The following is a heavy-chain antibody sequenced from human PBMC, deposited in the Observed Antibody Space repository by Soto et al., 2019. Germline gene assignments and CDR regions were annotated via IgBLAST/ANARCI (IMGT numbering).Heavy chain of an antibody. D-gene: IGHD3-22*01. Sequence: PGGSLRLSCTASGFTFGDDSMSWFRQAPGKGLEWVGFIRSKAYGGTTEYAASVKGRFTISRDDSKSIAYLQMNSLKTEDTAVYYCTSNSYYYDSSGRLYYYYGMYVWGQGTTVTVSS. CDR1: GFTFGDDS. CDR2: IRSKAYGGTT. V-gene: IGHV3-49*03. J-gene: IGHJ6*02. CDR3: TSNSYYYDSSGRLYYYYGMYV.